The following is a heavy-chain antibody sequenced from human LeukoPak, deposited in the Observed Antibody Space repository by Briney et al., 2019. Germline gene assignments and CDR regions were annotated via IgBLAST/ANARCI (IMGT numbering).Heavy chain of an antibody. Sequence: GGSLRLSCAASGFTFSSYEMNWVRQAPGKGLEWVSSISRSSNYIYYADSVKGRFTISRDNAKNSLYLQMNSLRAEDTAVYHCARKEQSYYDSSGYYLFDYWGQGTLVTVSS. D-gene: IGHD3-22*01. CDR1: GFTFSSYE. J-gene: IGHJ4*02. CDR2: ISRSSNYI. V-gene: IGHV3-21*06. CDR3: ARKEQSYYDSSGYYLFDY.